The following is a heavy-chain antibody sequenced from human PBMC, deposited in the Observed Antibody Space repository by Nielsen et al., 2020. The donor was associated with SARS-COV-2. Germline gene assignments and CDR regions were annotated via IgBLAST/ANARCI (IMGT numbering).Heavy chain of an antibody. CDR1: GGSFSGYY. CDR2: INHSGST. J-gene: IGHJ4*02. D-gene: IGHD3-16*02. V-gene: IGHV4-34*01. Sequence: SQTLSLTCAVYGGSFSGYYWSWIRQPPGKGLEWIGEINHSGSTNYNPSLKSRVTISVDTSKNQFSLKLSSVTAADMAVYYCARSSRIMITFGGVIVIRAPFDYWGQGTLVTVSS. CDR3: ARSSRIMITFGGVIVIRAPFDY.